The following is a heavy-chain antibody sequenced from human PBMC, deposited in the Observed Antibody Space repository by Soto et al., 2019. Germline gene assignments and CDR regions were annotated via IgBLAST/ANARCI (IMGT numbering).Heavy chain of an antibody. D-gene: IGHD5-12*01. CDR2: ISSSGKTI. J-gene: IGHJ4*02. CDR3: ARDTEKYSGSDLGIDD. CDR1: GFTFTNYE. Sequence: GGSLRRSCAASGFTFTNYEMNWVRQAPGKGLEWISYISSSGKTISYADSVKGRFTISRDNAKNSLYLQMDSLRAEDTAVYYCARDTEKYSGSDLGIDDWGQLPLVTVCS. V-gene: IGHV3-48*03.